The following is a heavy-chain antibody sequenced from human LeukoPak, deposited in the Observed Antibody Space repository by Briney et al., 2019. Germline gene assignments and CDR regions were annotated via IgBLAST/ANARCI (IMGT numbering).Heavy chain of an antibody. V-gene: IGHV3-23*01. D-gene: IGHD1-26*01. CDR3: AKGAGAEAFHI. CDR2: ISNSGGGT. CDR1: GFTFSSYA. Sequence: GGSLRLSCAASGFTFSSYAMSWVRQAPGKRQEWVSGISNSGGGTYYADSVKGRFTISRDNSESTLYLQMNSLRADDAAVYYCAKGAGAEAFHIWGQGTMVIVSS. J-gene: IGHJ3*02.